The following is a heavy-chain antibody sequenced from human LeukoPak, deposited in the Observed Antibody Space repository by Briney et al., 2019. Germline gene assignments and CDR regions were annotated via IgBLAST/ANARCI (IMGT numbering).Heavy chain of an antibody. CDR1: GFTFSSYA. CDR2: ISYDGSNK. V-gene: IGHV3-30-3*01. Sequence: GGSLRLSCAASGFTFSSYAMHWVRQAPGKGLEWVAVISYDGSNKYYADSVKGRFTISRDNSKNTLYLQMNSLRAEDTAVYYCARDYYWGQGALVTVSS. J-gene: IGHJ4*02. CDR3: ARDYY.